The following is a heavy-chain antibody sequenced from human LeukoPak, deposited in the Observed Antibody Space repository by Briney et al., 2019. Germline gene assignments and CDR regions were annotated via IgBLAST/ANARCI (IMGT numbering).Heavy chain of an antibody. V-gene: IGHV1-18*01. D-gene: IGHD2-15*01. CDR3: ARSGTAYCNGGSCYGSKFDP. Sequence: VXSVKVSFKASGYTFTSYGITWVRQAPGHGLEWMGWISPYNGNTNYAQNLQGRVTMTTDTSTSTAYMELRSQKSDDTAVYYCARSGTAYCNGGSCYGSKFDPWGQGTLVTVSS. CDR2: ISPYNGNT. J-gene: IGHJ5*02. CDR1: GYTFTSYG.